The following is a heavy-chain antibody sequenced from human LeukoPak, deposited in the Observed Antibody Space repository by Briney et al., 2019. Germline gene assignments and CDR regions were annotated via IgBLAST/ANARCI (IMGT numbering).Heavy chain of an antibody. CDR1: GYTFTGYY. D-gene: IGHD4-17*01. J-gene: IGHJ4*02. V-gene: IGHV1-2*02. CDR3: ARARYGDYENNFDC. Sequence: KPGASVKVSCKASGYTFTGYYMHWVRQAPGQGLEWMGWINPNSGGTNYAQKFQGRVTMTRDASISTAYMELSRLRSDDTAVYYCARARYGDYENNFDCWGQGTLVTVSS. CDR2: INPNSGGT.